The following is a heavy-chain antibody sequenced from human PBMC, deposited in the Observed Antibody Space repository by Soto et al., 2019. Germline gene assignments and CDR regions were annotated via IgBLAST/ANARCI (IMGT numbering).Heavy chain of an antibody. CDR2: ISTYSGDT. D-gene: IGHD5-12*01. V-gene: IGHV1-18*01. J-gene: IGHJ5*02. Sequence: QVHMVQSGVEVKTPGSSVKVYCQASGYTFFTYDISWVRQAPGQGLEWMGWISTYSGDTKYAQKFQGRVTMTTDTSTTTAYLELRSLRSDDTDVYYCARKHGPTTSDNWFDPWGQGTLVTVSS. CDR3: ARKHGPTTSDNWFDP. CDR1: GYTFFTYD.